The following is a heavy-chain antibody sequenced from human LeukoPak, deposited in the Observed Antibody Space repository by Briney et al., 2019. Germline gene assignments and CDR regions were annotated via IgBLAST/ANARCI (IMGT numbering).Heavy chain of an antibody. CDR1: GYTFTIYG. CDR3: ARLRFGEYTLALYYFDY. Sequence: ASVKVSCKASGYTFTIYGISWVRQAPGQGLEWMGWISAYNGNTNYAQKLQGRVTMTTDTSTSTAYMELRSLRSDDTAVYYCARLRFGEYTLALYYFDYWGQGTLVTVSS. V-gene: IGHV1-18*01. J-gene: IGHJ4*02. D-gene: IGHD3-10*01. CDR2: ISAYNGNT.